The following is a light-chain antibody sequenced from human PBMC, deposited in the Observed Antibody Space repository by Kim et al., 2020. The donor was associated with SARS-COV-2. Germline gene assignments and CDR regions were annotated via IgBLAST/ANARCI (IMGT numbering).Light chain of an antibody. CDR1: QSISRS. J-gene: IGKJ4*01. Sequence: SASEEDPVTITSRARQSISRSLAWYQQKPGKAPKVLIYEASNVEGGAPIGFSGDGSGTVSTLTIINLQPEDFATYYCQQYNDHPTFGGGTKVDIK. CDR3: QQYNDHPT. CDR2: EAS. V-gene: IGKV1-5*01.